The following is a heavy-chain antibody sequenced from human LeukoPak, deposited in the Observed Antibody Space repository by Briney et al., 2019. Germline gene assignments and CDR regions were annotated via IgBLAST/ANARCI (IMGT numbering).Heavy chain of an antibody. J-gene: IGHJ6*02. D-gene: IGHD6-19*01. CDR1: GGSISSSSYY. V-gene: IGHV4-39*07. Sequence: SETLSLTCTVSGGSISSSSYYWGWIRQPPGKGLEWIGSIYYSGSTYYNPSLKSRVTISVDTSKNQFSLKLSSVTAADTAVYYCARDTAMGVNSSGWWGPYYYYYYGMDVWGQGTTVTVSS. CDR2: IYYSGST. CDR3: ARDTAMGVNSSGWWGPYYYYYYGMDV.